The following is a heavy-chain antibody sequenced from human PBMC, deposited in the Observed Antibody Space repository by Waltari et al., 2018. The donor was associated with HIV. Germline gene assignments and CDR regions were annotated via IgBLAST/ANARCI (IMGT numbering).Heavy chain of an antibody. Sequence: EVQLVESGGGLVQPGGSLRLSCAASGFTVSSNYMSWVRQAPGKGLEWVSFIYGGPSTYSADSVKGRFPIARDNSKNSLYLQMNSLRAEDTAVYYCAREADSAYYYYGMDVWGQGTTVTVSS. CDR2: IYGGPST. V-gene: IGHV3-66*02. D-gene: IGHD1-26*01. CDR1: GFTVSSNY. CDR3: AREADSAYYYYGMDV. J-gene: IGHJ6*02.